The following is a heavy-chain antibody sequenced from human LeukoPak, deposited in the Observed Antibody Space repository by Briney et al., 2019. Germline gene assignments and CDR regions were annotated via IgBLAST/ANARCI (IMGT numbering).Heavy chain of an antibody. V-gene: IGHV3-30*04. CDR2: ISYGGSNK. J-gene: IGHJ5*02. CDR1: GFTFSSYA. Sequence: PGGSLRLSCAASGFTFSSYAMHWVRQAPGKGLEWVAVISYGGSNKYYADSVKGRFTISRDNSKNTLYLQMNSLRAEDTAVYYCARDQAVAGYTPFDPWGQGTLVTVSS. CDR3: ARDQAVAGYTPFDP. D-gene: IGHD6-19*01.